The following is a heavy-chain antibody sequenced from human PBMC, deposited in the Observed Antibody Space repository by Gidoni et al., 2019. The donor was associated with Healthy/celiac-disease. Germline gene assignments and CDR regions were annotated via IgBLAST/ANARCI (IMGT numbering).Heavy chain of an antibody. V-gene: IGHV4-39*01. D-gene: IGHD5-12*01. J-gene: IGHJ5*02. Sequence: GLEWIGSIYYSGSTYYNPSLKSRVTISVDTSKNQFSLKLSSVTAADTAVYYCASDSGYDLGGRDWFDPWGQGTLVTVSS. CDR3: ASDSGYDLGGRDWFDP. CDR2: IYYSGST.